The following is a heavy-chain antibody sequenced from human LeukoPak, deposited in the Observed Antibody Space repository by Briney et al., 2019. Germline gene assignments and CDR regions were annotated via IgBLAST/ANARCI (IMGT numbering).Heavy chain of an antibody. J-gene: IGHJ1*01. CDR2: INHSGST. CDR1: GGSFSGYY. Sequence: SETLSLTCAVYGGSFSGYYWSWIRQPPGKGLEWIGEINHSGSTNYNPSLKSRVTISVDTSKNQLSLKLSSVTAADTAVYYCAGRAEYFQHWGQGTLVTVSS. V-gene: IGHV4-34*01. CDR3: AGRAEYFQH.